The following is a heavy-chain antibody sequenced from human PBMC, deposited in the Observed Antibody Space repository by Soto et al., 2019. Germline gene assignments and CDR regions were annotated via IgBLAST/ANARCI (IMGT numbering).Heavy chain of an antibody. V-gene: IGHV4-61*01. Sequence: PSETLSLTCAVDGGFVSSGSYYWSWIRQPPGKGLEWIGEMSHSGGTHFNPSLKSRVTISVDTSKNQFSLKMSSVTAADTALYYCARVERGTATTVVDAFDIWGPGTMVTGSS. D-gene: IGHD1-1*01. CDR2: MSHSGGT. CDR1: GGFVSSGSYY. CDR3: ARVERGTATTVVDAFDI. J-gene: IGHJ3*02.